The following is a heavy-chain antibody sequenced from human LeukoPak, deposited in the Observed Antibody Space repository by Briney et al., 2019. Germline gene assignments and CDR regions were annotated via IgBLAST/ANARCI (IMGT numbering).Heavy chain of an antibody. CDR3: ARKRWLQVTKPSYYFDY. J-gene: IGHJ4*02. CDR2: INHSGST. CDR1: GGSFSGYY. D-gene: IGHD5-12*01. V-gene: IGHV4-34*01. Sequence: SETLSLTCAVSGGSFSGYYWTWIRQPPGKGLEWIGEINHSGSTNYNPSLKSRVTISVDTSKNQFSLKLSSVTAADTAVYYCARKRWLQVTKPSYYFDYWGQGTLVTVSS.